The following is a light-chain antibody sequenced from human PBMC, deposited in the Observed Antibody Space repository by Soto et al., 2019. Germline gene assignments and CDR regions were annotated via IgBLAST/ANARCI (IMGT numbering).Light chain of an antibody. V-gene: IGKV3-15*01. J-gene: IGKJ1*01. CDR3: HHYSNWLWT. CDR2: GAS. CDR1: QSVDSK. Sequence: EIVMTQSPATLSVSPGERATLSCRASQSVDSKLAWYQQKPGQGPRLLIYGASSRATGIPARFSGSGSGTAFTLTISSMQSEDFAVYYCHHYSNWLWTFGQGTKVEIK.